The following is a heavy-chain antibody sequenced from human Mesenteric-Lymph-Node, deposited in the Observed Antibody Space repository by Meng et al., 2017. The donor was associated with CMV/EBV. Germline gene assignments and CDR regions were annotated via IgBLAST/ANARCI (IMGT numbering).Heavy chain of an antibody. CDR3: ARHQRWLKSEGGFNY. D-gene: IGHD4-23*01. J-gene: IGHJ4*02. V-gene: IGHV4-34*01. Sequence: QVQLQQWGAGLLRPSETLSLTWAVYVGSLSGYYWSWIRQPPGKGLEWIGELNHSGSTNYNPSLKSRVTISVDTSKNQFSLKLSSVTAADTAVYYCARHQRWLKSEGGFNYWGQGTLVTVSS. CDR1: VGSLSGYY. CDR2: LNHSGST.